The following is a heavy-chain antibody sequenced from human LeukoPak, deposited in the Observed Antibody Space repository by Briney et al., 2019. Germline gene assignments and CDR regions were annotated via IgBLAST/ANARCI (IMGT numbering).Heavy chain of an antibody. Sequence: GASVKVSCKASGYTFTNYDINWVRQATGQGLEWMGWMNPNSGNTGYAEKFQGRVTITRDTSITTAYMELSSLRSEDSAVYYCARGPAHSNYGASYYYYMGVWGKGTTVTVSS. J-gene: IGHJ6*03. CDR3: ARGPAHSNYGASYYYYMGV. D-gene: IGHD4-11*01. V-gene: IGHV1-8*03. CDR2: MNPNSGNT. CDR1: GYTFTNYD.